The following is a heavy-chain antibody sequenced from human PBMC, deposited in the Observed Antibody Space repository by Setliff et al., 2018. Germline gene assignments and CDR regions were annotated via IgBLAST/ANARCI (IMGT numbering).Heavy chain of an antibody. D-gene: IGHD6-25*01. V-gene: IGHV1-69*05. CDR1: GGTFTNYG. CDR3: ARGYLKPGSGLDP. J-gene: IGHJ5*02. Sequence: SVKVSCKAFGGTFTNYGVSWVRQAPGQGLEWMGGTIPLFGTTDYAQKFHGRVTIITDESTSTAYMELSSLTSDDTAVYYCARGYLKPGSGLDPWGQGTLVTVSS. CDR2: TIPLFGTT.